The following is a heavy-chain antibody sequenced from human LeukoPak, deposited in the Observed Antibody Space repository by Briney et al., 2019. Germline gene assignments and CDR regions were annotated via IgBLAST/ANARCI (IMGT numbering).Heavy chain of an antibody. V-gene: IGHV4-30-4*01. CDR2: IYYSGST. CDR1: GGSISSGDYY. J-gene: IGHJ3*02. Sequence: SQTLSLTCTVSGGSISSGDYYWSWIRQPPGKGLGWIGYIYYSGSTYYNPSLKSRVTISVDTSKNQFSLKLSSVTAADTAVYYCARVGSSGYYYSAFDIWGQGTMVTVSS. CDR3: ARVGSSGYYYSAFDI. D-gene: IGHD3-22*01.